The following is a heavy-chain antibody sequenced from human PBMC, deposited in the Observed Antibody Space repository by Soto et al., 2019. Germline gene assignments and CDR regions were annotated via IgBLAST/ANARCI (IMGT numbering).Heavy chain of an antibody. V-gene: IGHV2-5*02. CDR2: IYWDDDR. J-gene: IGHJ3*01. D-gene: IGHD1-1*01. CDR1: GFSLSTLGAG. Sequence: QITLKESGPTLVKPTQVLTLTCSFSGFSLSTLGAGVGWVRQPPGKALEWLALIYWDDDRQYSPSLKTRLTITKDTSKTQVVLTMTHMDPVDTGTYFCAHTQLTTGANAFDVWGQGTIVTVSS. CDR3: AHTQLTTGANAFDV.